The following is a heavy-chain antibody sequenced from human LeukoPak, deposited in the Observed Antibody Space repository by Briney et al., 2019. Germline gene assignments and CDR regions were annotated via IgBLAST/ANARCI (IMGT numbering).Heavy chain of an antibody. CDR3: ARGPFEWELSRREWGFDP. Sequence: GASVKVSCKASGYTFTSYDINWVRQATGQGLEWMGWMNPNSGNTGYAQKFQGRVTMTRNTSISTAYMELSSLRSEDTAVYYCARGPFEWELSRREWGFDPWGQGTLVTVYS. D-gene: IGHD1-26*01. CDR1: GYTFTSYD. J-gene: IGHJ5*02. V-gene: IGHV1-8*01. CDR2: MNPNSGNT.